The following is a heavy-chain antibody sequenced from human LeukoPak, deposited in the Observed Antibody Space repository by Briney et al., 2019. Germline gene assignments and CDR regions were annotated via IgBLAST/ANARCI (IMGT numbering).Heavy chain of an antibody. CDR2: ISSSSSYI. D-gene: IGHD6-13*01. V-gene: IGHV3-21*01. CDR3: ARDTAAAAGNLFDY. CDR1: GFTFRQYA. Sequence: GGSLRLSCAASGFTFRQYAMSWVRQAPGKGLEWVSSISSSSSYIYYADSVKGRFTISRDNAKNSLYLQMNSLRAEDTAVYYCARDTAAAAGNLFDYWGQGTLVTVSS. J-gene: IGHJ4*02.